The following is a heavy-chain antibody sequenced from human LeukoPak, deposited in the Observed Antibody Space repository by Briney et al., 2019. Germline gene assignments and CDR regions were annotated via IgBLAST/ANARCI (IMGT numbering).Heavy chain of an antibody. J-gene: IGHJ3*02. Sequence: GRSLRLSCAASGFTFSSYAMHWVRQAPGKGLEWVAVISYDGSNKYYADSVKGRFTISRDNSKNTLYLQMNSLRAEDTAVYYCARAPYYYDSSAEGAFDIWGQGTMVTVSS. CDR2: ISYDGSNK. CDR1: GFTFSSYA. D-gene: IGHD3-22*01. CDR3: ARAPYYYDSSAEGAFDI. V-gene: IGHV3-30-3*01.